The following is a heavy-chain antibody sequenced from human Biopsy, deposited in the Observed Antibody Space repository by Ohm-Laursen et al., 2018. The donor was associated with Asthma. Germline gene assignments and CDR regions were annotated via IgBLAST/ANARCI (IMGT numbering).Heavy chain of an antibody. CDR3: ARGYSGTDRIVYYYSGMEV. D-gene: IGHD5-12*01. Sequence: VKISCKASGYTFTGYYMHWVRQAPRQGLEWMGGLIPVLGTADYAPMFEGRVTITADESTSTAYLELTSLRFEDTAVYYCARGYSGTDRIVYYYSGMEVWGQGTTVTVSS. V-gene: IGHV1-69*13. CDR1: GYTFTGYY. J-gene: IGHJ6*02. CDR2: LIPVLGTA.